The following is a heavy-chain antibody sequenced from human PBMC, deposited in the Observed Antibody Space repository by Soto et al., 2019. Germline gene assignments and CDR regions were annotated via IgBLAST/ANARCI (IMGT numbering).Heavy chain of an antibody. Sequence: SETLSLTCLFTGVSVSSAGYYWTWIRRHPGKGLEWIGYISYSGSTYYNSSLQSRVTISVDTSKSQFSLKLNSVTAADTAVYYCARFVNYYYYGMDVWGQGTTVTVSS. CDR2: ISYSGST. V-gene: IGHV4-31*03. J-gene: IGHJ6*02. CDR3: ARFVNYYYYGMDV. D-gene: IGHD2-21*01. CDR1: GVSVSSAGYY.